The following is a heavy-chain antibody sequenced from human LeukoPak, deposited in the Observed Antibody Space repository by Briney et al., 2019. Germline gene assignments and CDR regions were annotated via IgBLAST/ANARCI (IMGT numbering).Heavy chain of an antibody. CDR2: IIPIFGTA. CDR3: ASTHCSDGSCYWSSLDY. V-gene: IGHV1-69*13. D-gene: IGHD2-15*01. J-gene: IGHJ4*02. Sequence: SVKVSCKASGGTFSSYAISWVRQAPGQGLEWMGGIIPIFGTANYAQKFQGRVTITADESTSTAYMELSSLRSDDTAVYYCASTHCSDGSCYWSSLDYWGQGTLVTVSS. CDR1: GGTFSSYA.